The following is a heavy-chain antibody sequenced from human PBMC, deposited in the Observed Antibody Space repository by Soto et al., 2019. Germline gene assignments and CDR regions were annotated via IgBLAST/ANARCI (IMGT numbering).Heavy chain of an antibody. Sequence: PGGSLRLSCAASGFTFSSYAMSWVRQAPGKELEWVSAISGSGGSTYYADTVKGRFTISRDNSKNTLYLQMNSLRAEDTAVYYCAKDKSSDYYDSSGGLNAIDVWGQGTMVTVSS. CDR1: GFTFSSYA. J-gene: IGHJ3*01. CDR3: AKDKSSDYYDSSGGLNAIDV. CDR2: ISGSGGST. D-gene: IGHD3-22*01. V-gene: IGHV3-23*01.